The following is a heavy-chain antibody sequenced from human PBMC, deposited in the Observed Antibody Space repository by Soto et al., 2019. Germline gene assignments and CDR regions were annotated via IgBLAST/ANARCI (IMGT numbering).Heavy chain of an antibody. CDR3: ARARGGYFAY. CDR2: FYYSGST. V-gene: IGHV4-59*01. Sequence: AETLSLTCPVSGASIRSCYWSWILQPPGKGLEWIGYFYYSGSTNYNPSLKSRVTISVDTSKNQFSLKLSSVTAADTAVYYCARARGGYFAYWGQGTLVTVSS. J-gene: IGHJ4*02. CDR1: GASIRSCY. D-gene: IGHD3-10*01.